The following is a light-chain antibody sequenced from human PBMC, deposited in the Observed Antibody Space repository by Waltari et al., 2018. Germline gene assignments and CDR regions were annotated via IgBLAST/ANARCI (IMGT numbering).Light chain of an antibody. CDR2: AAS. J-gene: IGKJ4*01. CDR3: QQYGISPLT. Sequence: IVLTQSPGTLSLSPGERATLSCRASQRVSSGYLAWYQQKPGQAPRLLIYAASSRATGIPDRFSGSGSGTDFTLTISRLEPEDFAVYYCQQYGISPLTFGGGTKVEIK. V-gene: IGKV3-20*01. CDR1: QRVSSGY.